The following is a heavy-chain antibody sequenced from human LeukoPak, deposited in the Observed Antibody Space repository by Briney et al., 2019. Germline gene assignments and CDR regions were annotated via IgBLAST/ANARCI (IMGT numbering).Heavy chain of an antibody. CDR2: IYSSGST. CDR3: ARSPREQLVFVYFDY. D-gene: IGHD6-13*01. J-gene: IGHJ4*02. Sequence: PSETLSLTCVVSGASLSHYSWRWIRQPPGKGLEWIGDIYSSGSTSYNPSHTSRVTTSKDTSKNHFSLKISSVTAADTAVYYCARSPREQLVFVYFDYWGQGTLVTVSS. CDR1: GASLSHYS. V-gene: IGHV4-4*09.